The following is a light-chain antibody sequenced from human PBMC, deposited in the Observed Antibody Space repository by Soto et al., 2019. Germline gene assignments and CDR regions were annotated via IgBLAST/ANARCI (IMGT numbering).Light chain of an antibody. CDR1: KLGEKY. CDR3: QAWDSSTAV. J-gene: IGLJ2*01. V-gene: IGLV3-1*01. CDR2: QDN. Sequence: SYELTQPPSVSVSPGQTASITCSGDKLGEKYACWYQQKPGQSPVLVIYQDNKRPSGIPERISGSNSGNTATLTFSGTQAMDEADYYCQAWDSSTAVFGGGTQLTVL.